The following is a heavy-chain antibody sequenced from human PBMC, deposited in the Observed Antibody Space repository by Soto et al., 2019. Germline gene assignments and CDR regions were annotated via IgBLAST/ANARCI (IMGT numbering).Heavy chain of an antibody. CDR1: GFTFSSYA. Sequence: GGSLRLSCAASGFTFSSYAMHWVRQAPGKGLEWVAVISYDGSNKYYADSVKGRFTISRDNSKNTLYLQMNSLRAEDTAVYYCARDQSELRQNPAFDYWGQGTLVTVSS. J-gene: IGHJ4*02. D-gene: IGHD3-10*01. CDR2: ISYDGSNK. V-gene: IGHV3-30-3*01. CDR3: ARDQSELRQNPAFDY.